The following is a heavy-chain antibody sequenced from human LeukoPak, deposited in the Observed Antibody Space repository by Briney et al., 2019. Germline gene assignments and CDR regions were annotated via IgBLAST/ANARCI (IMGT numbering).Heavy chain of an antibody. CDR2: IHHSGTT. V-gene: IGHV4-38-2*01. Sequence: SETLSLTCAVSGYSINSGHYWGWIRQPPGKGLEWIGSIHHSGTTYYNPSLKSRVTIPGDTSTNQFSLKLTSVTATGTAVYYCARAAAADPKNWFDPWGQGTLVTVSS. J-gene: IGHJ5*02. D-gene: IGHD6-13*01. CDR1: GYSINSGHY. CDR3: ARAAAADPKNWFDP.